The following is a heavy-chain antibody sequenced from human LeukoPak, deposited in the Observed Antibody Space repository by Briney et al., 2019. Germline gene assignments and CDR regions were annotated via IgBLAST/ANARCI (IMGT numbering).Heavy chain of an antibody. CDR3: ARGPYCGGVCYHDY. D-gene: IGHD2-21*02. V-gene: IGHV4-34*01. J-gene: IGHJ4*02. Sequence: SETLSLTCAVYGRSFSGYYWSWIDQPPPKALERTGEINHSGRTNYNPALKSRVTISVDTSNNQFSLKLSSVTAADTAVYYCARGPYCGGVCYHDYWGQGNLVTVSS. CDR2: INHSGRT. CDR1: GRSFSGYY.